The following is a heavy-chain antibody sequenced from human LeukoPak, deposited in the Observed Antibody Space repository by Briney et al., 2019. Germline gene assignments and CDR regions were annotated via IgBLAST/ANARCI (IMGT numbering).Heavy chain of an antibody. CDR1: GVSISTYY. D-gene: IGHD1-26*01. CDR2: FSYSGGT. V-gene: IGHV4-59*01. CDR3: ARMYSGTSYYFDY. Sequence: PSETLSLTCSVSGVSISTYYWIWIRQPPAKGLEWMGFFSYSGGTKYNPSLKSRVTMSVDTSKNQFSLKLNSVTAADTAVYYCARMYSGTSYYFDYWGQGTLVTVSS. J-gene: IGHJ4*02.